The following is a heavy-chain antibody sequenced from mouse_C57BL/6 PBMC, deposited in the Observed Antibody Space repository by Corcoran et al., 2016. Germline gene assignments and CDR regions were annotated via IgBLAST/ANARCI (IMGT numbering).Heavy chain of an antibody. J-gene: IGHJ1*03. CDR3: ARHERTSYWYFDV. CDR2: INTYSGVP. Sequence: QIQLVQSGPELKKPGETVKISCKASGYTFTTYGMSWVKQAPGKGLKWMGWINTYSGVPTYADDFKGRFAFSLETSASTDYLQINNLKNEDTATYFCARHERTSYWYFDVWGTGTTVTVSS. V-gene: IGHV9-3*01. CDR1: GYTFTTYG.